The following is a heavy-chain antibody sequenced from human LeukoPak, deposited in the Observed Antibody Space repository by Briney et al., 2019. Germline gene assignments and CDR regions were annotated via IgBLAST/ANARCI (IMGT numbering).Heavy chain of an antibody. Sequence: PGTSLRLSCAASGSTFSNYAMHWVRQAPGKGLEWVALISYDGSNKFYADSVKGRFTISRDNSKNTLYLQMNSLRLEDTAVYYCARSATVVNPPVGWGQGTLVTVSS. J-gene: IGHJ4*02. CDR3: ARSATVVNPPVG. D-gene: IGHD4-23*01. V-gene: IGHV3-30-3*01. CDR2: ISYDGSNK. CDR1: GSTFSNYA.